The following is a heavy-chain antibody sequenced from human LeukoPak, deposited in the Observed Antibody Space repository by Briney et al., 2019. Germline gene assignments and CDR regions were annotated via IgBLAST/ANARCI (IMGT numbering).Heavy chain of an antibody. J-gene: IGHJ4*02. V-gene: IGHV4-59*01. CDR2: IHYSGST. CDR3: VRLGRCSGGHCLDDY. Sequence: SETLSLTCTVSGGSINSYYWSWLRQPPGKGLEWIGFIHYSGSTTYNPSLKSRVTISIETSKTQFSLKLSSMTAADTAVYFCVRLGRCSGGHCLDDYWGQGTLVTVSS. D-gene: IGHD2-15*01. CDR1: GGSINSYY.